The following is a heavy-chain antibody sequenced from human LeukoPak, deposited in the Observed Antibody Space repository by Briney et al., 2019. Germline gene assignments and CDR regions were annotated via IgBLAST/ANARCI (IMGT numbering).Heavy chain of an antibody. V-gene: IGHV3-30*02. Sequence: GRSLRLSCAASGFTFSSYGMHWVRQAPGKGLEWVAFIRYDGSNKYYADSVKGRFTISRDNSKNTLYLQMNSLRAEDTAVYYCATTVTTSYWFDPWGQGTLVTVSS. D-gene: IGHD4-11*01. CDR1: GFTFSSYG. CDR2: IRYDGSNK. CDR3: ATTVTTSYWFDP. J-gene: IGHJ5*02.